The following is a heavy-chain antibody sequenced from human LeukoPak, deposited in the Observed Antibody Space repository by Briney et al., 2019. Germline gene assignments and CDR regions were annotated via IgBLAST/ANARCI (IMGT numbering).Heavy chain of an antibody. CDR2: IIPIFGTA. CDR3: ATEYSYGQAMDV. J-gene: IGHJ6*03. Sequence: ASVKVSCKASGGTFSSYAISWVRQAPGQGLEWMGGIIPIFGTANYAQKFQGRVTIAADESTSTAYMELSSLRSEDTAVYYCATEYSYGQAMDVWGKGTTVTVSS. V-gene: IGHV1-69*13. CDR1: GGTFSSYA. D-gene: IGHD5-18*01.